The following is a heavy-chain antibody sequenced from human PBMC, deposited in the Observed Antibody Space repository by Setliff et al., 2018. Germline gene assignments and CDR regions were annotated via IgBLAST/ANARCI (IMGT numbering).Heavy chain of an antibody. V-gene: IGHV4-61*09. D-gene: IGHD2-15*01. Sequence: SETLSLTCTVPGGSINNGSYYWSCIRQPAGNGLEWIGHIYTSGSTNYNPPLKSRVTISVDTSKNQFSLKLSSVTAADTAVYYCASAAAGYCSGRSCYANLYFDYWGQGTLVTVS. CDR3: ASAAAGYCSGRSCYANLYFDY. J-gene: IGHJ4*02. CDR2: IYTSGST. CDR1: GGSINNGSYY.